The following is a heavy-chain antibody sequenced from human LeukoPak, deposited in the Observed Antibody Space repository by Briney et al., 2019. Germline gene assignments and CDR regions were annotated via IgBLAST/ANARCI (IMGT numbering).Heavy chain of an antibody. J-gene: IGHJ4*02. CDR3: ARSYRYDSSGYTFDY. V-gene: IGHV1-2*02. D-gene: IGHD3-22*01. CDR1: GYTFSGYY. CDR2: ILPNSGST. Sequence: ASVKVSCKASGYTFSGYYIHWVRQAPGQGLEWMGWILPNSGSTNYAQRFQGRVTVTRDTSISTAYMELSRLRSDDTAVYYCARSYRYDSSGYTFDYWGQGTLVTVSS.